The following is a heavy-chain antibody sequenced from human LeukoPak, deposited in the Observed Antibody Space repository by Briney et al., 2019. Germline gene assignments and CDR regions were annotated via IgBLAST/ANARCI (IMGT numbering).Heavy chain of an antibody. J-gene: IGHJ5*02. CDR3: ARDRSEMATIRWFDP. D-gene: IGHD5-24*01. V-gene: IGHV4-34*01. Sequence: SETLSLTCAVYGGSFSGYYWSWIRQPPGKGLEWIGEINHSGSTNYNPSLKSQVTISVDTSKNQFSLKLSSVTAADTAVYYCARDRSEMATIRWFDPWGQGTLVTVSS. CDR2: INHSGST. CDR1: GGSFSGYY.